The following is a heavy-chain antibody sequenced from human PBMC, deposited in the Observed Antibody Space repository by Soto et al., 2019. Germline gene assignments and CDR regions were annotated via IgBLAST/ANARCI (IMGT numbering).Heavy chain of an antibody. CDR1: GFAFNIYV. V-gene: IGHV3-30*18. J-gene: IGHJ4*02. CDR3: AKDQASGQGSFDS. Sequence: PGGSLRLSCAASGFAFNIYVMHWVRQSPDEGLEWVAHISYDGSNQYYADSVKGRFTISRDNSKNTLFLQMNSLRADDTAVYYCAKDQASGQGSFDSWGQGTLVTVSS. CDR2: ISYDGSNQ.